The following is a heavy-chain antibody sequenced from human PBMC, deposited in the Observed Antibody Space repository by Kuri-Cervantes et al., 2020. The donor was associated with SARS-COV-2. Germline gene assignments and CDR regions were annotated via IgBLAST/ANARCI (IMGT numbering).Heavy chain of an antibody. D-gene: IGHD3-10*02. CDR2: IIPIFGIA. V-gene: IGHV1-69*04. CDR1: GGTFSSYA. Sequence: SVKVCCKASGGTFSSYAISWVRQAPGQGLEWMGRIIPIFGIANYAQKFQGRVTITADKSTSTAYMELSSLRSEDTAVYYCARQLETTMLYYFDYWGQGTLVTVSS. CDR3: ARQLETTMLYYFDY. J-gene: IGHJ4*02.